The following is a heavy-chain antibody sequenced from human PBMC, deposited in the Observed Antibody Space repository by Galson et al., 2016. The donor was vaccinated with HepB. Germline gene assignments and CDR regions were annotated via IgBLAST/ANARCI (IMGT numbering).Heavy chain of an antibody. CDR2: IYHSGNT. Sequence: ETLSLTCAVSGGTISSGNWWSWVRQTPGNGLEWIGEIYHSGNTNYNPSLKSRVTISIDESKNHFSLKLTSVTAADTAVYYCARGEYQLLYTWFDSWGQGILVTVSS. CDR1: GGTISSGNW. D-gene: IGHD2-2*01. CDR3: ARGEYQLLYTWFDS. J-gene: IGHJ5*01. V-gene: IGHV4-4*02.